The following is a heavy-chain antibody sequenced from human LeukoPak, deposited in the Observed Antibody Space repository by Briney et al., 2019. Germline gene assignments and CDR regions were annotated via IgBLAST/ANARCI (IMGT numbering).Heavy chain of an antibody. CDR3: AKHTGDGYTPLDY. V-gene: IGHV3-33*06. Sequence: PGGSLRLSCAASGFTFSSYGMHWVRQAPGKGLEWVAVIWYDGSNKYYADSVKGRFTISRDNSKNTLYLQMNSLRAEDTAVYYCAKHTGDGYTPLDYWGQGTLVTVSS. CDR1: GFTFSSYG. CDR2: IWYDGSNK. D-gene: IGHD5-24*01. J-gene: IGHJ4*02.